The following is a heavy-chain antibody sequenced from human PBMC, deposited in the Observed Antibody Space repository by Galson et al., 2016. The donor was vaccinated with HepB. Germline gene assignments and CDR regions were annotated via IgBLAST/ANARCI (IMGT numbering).Heavy chain of an antibody. CDR3: ARIRAPAADNYYYDMDV. D-gene: IGHD6-13*01. CDR2: IYPGDSDT. J-gene: IGHJ6*02. V-gene: IGHV5-51*01. CDR1: GYSFTIYW. Sequence: QSGAEVKKPGESLKISCKGSGYSFTIYWIVWVRQMPGKGLEWMGIIYPGDSDTRYSPSFQGPVTISADKSVTSAYLQWSRLKASDTAIYFCARIRAPAADNYYYDMDVWGQGTTVTVSS.